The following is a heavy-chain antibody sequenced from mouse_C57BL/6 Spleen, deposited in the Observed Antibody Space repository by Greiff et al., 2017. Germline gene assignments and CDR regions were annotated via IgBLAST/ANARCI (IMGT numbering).Heavy chain of an antibody. CDR2: INPNNGGT. J-gene: IGHJ1*03. CDR1: GYTFTDYY. CDR3: AGAFYYGSSYGYFDV. Sequence: EVQLQQSGPELVKPGASVEISCKASGYTFTDYYMNWVKQSHGKSLEWIGDINPNNGGTSYNQKFKGKATLTVDKSSSTAYMALRSLTSEDSAVYYCAGAFYYGSSYGYFDVWGTGTTVTVSS. D-gene: IGHD1-1*01. V-gene: IGHV1-26*01.